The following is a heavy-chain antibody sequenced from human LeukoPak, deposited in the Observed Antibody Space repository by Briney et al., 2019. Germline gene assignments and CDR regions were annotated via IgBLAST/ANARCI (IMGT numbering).Heavy chain of an antibody. Sequence: GGSLRLSCAASGFTFTRYWMSWVRQAPGRGPEWVANINQDANEKYYLDSVKGRFTISRDNAKNSLYLQMTSLETEDTAVYYCARDKEEGPTKFDYWGQGSLVTVSS. CDR2: INQDANEK. J-gene: IGHJ4*02. CDR3: ARDKEEGPTKFDY. V-gene: IGHV3-7*03. D-gene: IGHD1-26*01. CDR1: GFTFTRYW.